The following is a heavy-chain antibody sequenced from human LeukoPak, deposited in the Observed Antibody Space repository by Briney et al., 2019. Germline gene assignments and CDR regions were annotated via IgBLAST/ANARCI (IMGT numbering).Heavy chain of an antibody. Sequence: GGSLRLSCAASEFIFSSYAMHWVRQAPGKGLEWVAIISYDGSNKDYADSVKGRFTISRDNSKNTLFLQMNSLRAEDTAVYYCAKDSRVVTDTPGDYWGQGTLVTVSS. J-gene: IGHJ4*02. CDR2: ISYDGSNK. D-gene: IGHD4-23*01. V-gene: IGHV3-30-3*01. CDR1: EFIFSSYA. CDR3: AKDSRVVTDTPGDY.